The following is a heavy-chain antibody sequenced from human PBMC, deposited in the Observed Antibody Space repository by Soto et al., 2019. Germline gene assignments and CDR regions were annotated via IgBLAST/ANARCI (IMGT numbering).Heavy chain of an antibody. J-gene: IGHJ4*02. CDR2: IYPGDSDT. Sequence: GESLKISCKGSGYSFTTYWIGWVRQMPGKGLEWMGIIYPGDSDTRYSPSFQGQVTMSADKSISTAYLQWSSLKASDTAMYYCARLSQLADIVVVPAAMDYWGQGTLVTVSS. V-gene: IGHV5-51*01. D-gene: IGHD2-2*01. CDR3: ARLSQLADIVVVPAAMDY. CDR1: GYSFTTYW.